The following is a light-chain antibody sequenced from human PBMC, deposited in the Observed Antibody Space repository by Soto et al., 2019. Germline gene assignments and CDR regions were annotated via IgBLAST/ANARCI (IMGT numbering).Light chain of an antibody. J-gene: IGLJ1*01. Sequence: QSVLTQPPSASGTPGQRVTITCSGSSSNIGSNYAYWYQQLPGTAPKLLIYRNNQRPSGVPDRFSGSKSGTSASLAISGLRSVDEADYYCAAWDDSLSGYVFGTGTKVTVL. CDR3: AAWDDSLSGYV. CDR2: RNN. V-gene: IGLV1-47*01. CDR1: SSNIGSNY.